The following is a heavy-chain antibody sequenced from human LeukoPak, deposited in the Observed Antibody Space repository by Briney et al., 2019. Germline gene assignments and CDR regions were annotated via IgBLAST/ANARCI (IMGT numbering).Heavy chain of an antibody. Sequence: GGSLRLSCAASGFTFSNAWMSWVRQAPGKGLEWVGRIKSKTDGGTTDYAAPVKGRFTISRDDSKNTLYLQMNSLKTEDTAVYYCTTVPYCSSTSCSYWYFDLWGRGTLVTVSS. CDR1: GFTFSNAW. D-gene: IGHD2-2*01. CDR3: TTVPYCSSTSCSYWYFDL. J-gene: IGHJ2*01. V-gene: IGHV3-15*01. CDR2: IKSKTDGGTT.